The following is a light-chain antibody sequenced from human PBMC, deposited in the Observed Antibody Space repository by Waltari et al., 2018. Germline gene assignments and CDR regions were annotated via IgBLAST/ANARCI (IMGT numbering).Light chain of an antibody. Sequence: QSALAQPASVSGSPGQSVTISCTGAGSDVGISNVVSLYQQHPGKAPKLMIYEAYKRPSGVSNRFSGSKSGNTASLTISGLQTDDEAEYYCCTYAGSSTWVFGGG. CDR2: EAY. CDR1: GSDVGISNV. CDR3: CTYAGSSTWV. V-gene: IGLV2-23*01. J-gene: IGLJ3*02.